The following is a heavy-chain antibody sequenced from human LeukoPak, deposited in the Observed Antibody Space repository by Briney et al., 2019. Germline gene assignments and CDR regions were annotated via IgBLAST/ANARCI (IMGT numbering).Heavy chain of an antibody. CDR3: ARERSSNEPFDY. D-gene: IGHD1-1*01. J-gene: IGHJ4*02. CDR1: GGTFSSYA. CDR2: IIPILGIA. V-gene: IGHV1-69*04. Sequence: SVKASCKASGGTFSSYAISWVRQAPGQGLEWMGRIIPILGIANYAQKFQGRVTITADKSTSTAYMELSSLRSEDTAVYYCARERSSNEPFDYWGQGTLVTVSS.